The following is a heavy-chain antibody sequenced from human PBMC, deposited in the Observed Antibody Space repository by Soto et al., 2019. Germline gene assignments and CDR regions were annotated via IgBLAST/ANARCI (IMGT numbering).Heavy chain of an antibody. Sequence: LSLTCTVSGGSISSYYWSWIRQPPGKGLEWIGYIYYSGSTNYNPSLKSRVTISVDTSKNQFSLKLSSVTAADTAVYYCARAEGVPAAIPNWFDPWGQGTLVTVS. J-gene: IGHJ5*02. V-gene: IGHV4-59*01. CDR1: GGSISSYY. D-gene: IGHD2-2*02. CDR3: ARAEGVPAAIPNWFDP. CDR2: IYYSGST.